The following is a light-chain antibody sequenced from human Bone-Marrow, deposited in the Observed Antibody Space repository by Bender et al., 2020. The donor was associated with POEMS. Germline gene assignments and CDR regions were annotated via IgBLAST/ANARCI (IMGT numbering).Light chain of an antibody. CDR1: SSDIGTYKF. Sequence: QSGLAQPASVPASPGQSITIPCTGTSSDIGTYKFVSWYQQYPGKAPKLLIYEGTKRPSGVSSRFSGSKSANTASLTISGLQAEVEADYYCCSYAEGDTLVFGGGTRLTVL. J-gene: IGLJ3*02. V-gene: IGLV2-23*01. CDR3: CSYAEGDTLV. CDR2: EGT.